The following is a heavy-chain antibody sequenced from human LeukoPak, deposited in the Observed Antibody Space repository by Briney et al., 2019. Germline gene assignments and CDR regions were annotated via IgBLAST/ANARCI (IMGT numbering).Heavy chain of an antibody. J-gene: IGHJ3*01. CDR2: IKQDGSEK. CDR3: ASHGWSGSYRAD. Sequence: GGSLRLSCAASGFTLSRYWMSWVRQAPGKGLEWVANIKQDGSEKYYVDSVKGRFTISRDNAKNSLYLQMNSLRAEDTAVYYCASHGWSGSYRADWGQGTMVTVSS. V-gene: IGHV3-7*01. CDR1: GFTLSRYW. D-gene: IGHD1-26*01.